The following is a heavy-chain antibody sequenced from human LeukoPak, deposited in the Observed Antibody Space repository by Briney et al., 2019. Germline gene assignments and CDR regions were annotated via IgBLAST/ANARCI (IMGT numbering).Heavy chain of an antibody. CDR2: IYTSGRT. CDR1: GGSISSYY. CDR3: ASSPASTYYYDSSGYYSDYYFDY. V-gene: IGHV4-4*09. J-gene: IGHJ4*02. Sequence: PSETLSLTCTVSGGSISSYYWSWIGQPPGKGRGGIGNIYTSGRTNYNPSLKSRVTISLDTSKNQFSLKLSSVTAADTAVYYCASSPASTYYYDSSGYYSDYYFDYWGQGTLVTVSS. D-gene: IGHD3-22*01.